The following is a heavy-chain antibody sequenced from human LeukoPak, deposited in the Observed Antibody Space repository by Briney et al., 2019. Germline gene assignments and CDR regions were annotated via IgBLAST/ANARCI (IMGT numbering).Heavy chain of an antibody. Sequence: SGGSLRLSCAASGFTFSDHYMSWIRQSPGKGLEYISYISSTGKTIYYADSVQGRFTISRDNAKNSLYLQMNSLRAEDTAVYYCARVEAVGYSSSSDYWGQGTLVTVSS. CDR1: GFTFSDHY. J-gene: IGHJ4*02. D-gene: IGHD6-13*01. CDR3: ARVEAVGYSSSSDY. V-gene: IGHV3-11*04. CDR2: ISSTGKTI.